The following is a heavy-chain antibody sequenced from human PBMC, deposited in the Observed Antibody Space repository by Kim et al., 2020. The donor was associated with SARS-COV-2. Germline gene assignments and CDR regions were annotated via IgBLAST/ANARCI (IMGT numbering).Heavy chain of an antibody. J-gene: IGHJ4*02. V-gene: IGHV3-21*01. CDR1: GFTFSSYS. Sequence: GGSLRLSCAASGFTFSSYSMNWVRQAPGKGLEWVSSISSSSYIYYADSVKGRFTISRDNAKNSLYLQMNSLRAEDTAVYYCARDSRYCSGGSCYSRWGQGTLVTVSS. CDR2: ISSSSYI. CDR3: ARDSRYCSGGSCYSR. D-gene: IGHD2-15*01.